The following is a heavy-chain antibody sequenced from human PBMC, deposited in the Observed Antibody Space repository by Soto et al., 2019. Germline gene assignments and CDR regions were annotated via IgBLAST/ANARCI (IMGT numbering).Heavy chain of an antibody. CDR2: IYYSGST. D-gene: IGHD2-15*01. CDR1: GGSISSGDYY. J-gene: IGHJ4*02. Sequence: QVELQESGPGLAKPSQTLSLTCTVSGGSISSGDYYWSWIRQAPGKGLEWIGYIYYSGSTYYNPSLMSRVTISVDTSKNQFSLKLSSVTAADTAVYYCARCASSCSLGFWGQGTLVTVSS. CDR3: ARCASSCSLGF. V-gene: IGHV4-30-4*01.